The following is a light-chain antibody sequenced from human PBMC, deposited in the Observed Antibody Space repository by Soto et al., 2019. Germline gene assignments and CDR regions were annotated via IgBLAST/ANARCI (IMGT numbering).Light chain of an antibody. J-gene: IGKJ4*01. V-gene: IGKV3-11*01. Sequence: EIVLTQSPATLSLSPGESATLSCRASQNVSSYLAWYQQRLGQAPRLLIYHASNRATGIPARFSGSGSGTDFALTISSLEPEDFAVYYCQQGSNWPLTFGGGTKVEIK. CDR1: QNVSSY. CDR3: QQGSNWPLT. CDR2: HAS.